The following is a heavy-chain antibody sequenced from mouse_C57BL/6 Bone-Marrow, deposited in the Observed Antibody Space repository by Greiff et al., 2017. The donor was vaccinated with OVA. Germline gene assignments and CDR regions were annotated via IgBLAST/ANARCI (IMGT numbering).Heavy chain of an antibody. V-gene: IGHV7-3*01. CDR3: ARYKGRVAVDYFDY. J-gene: IGHJ2*01. Sequence: EVKLVESGGGLVQPGDSLSLSCAASGFTLTNYYMSWVRQPPGKALAWLAFIRNKPNGSTPEYSASVKGRFTISRDNSQSILYLQMNALRAEDSATYYCARYKGRVAVDYFDYWGQGTALTVSS. CDR2: IRNKPNGSTP. CDR1: GFTLTNYY. D-gene: IGHD1-1*01.